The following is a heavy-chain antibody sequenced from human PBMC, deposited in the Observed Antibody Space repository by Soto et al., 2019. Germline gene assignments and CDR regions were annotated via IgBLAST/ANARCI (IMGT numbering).Heavy chain of an antibody. CDR3: ARSEMTYNWND. CDR2: ISGSGEMT. D-gene: IGHD1-1*01. Sequence: EVQLLESGGDLVQPGGSLRLACAASGFTFRGDAMSWVRQAPGKGLEWVSSISGSGEMTHYTESVKGRFTISRDNSKNTLYLQMESLRAEDTALYYCARSEMTYNWNDWGQGTLVTVSS. V-gene: IGHV3-23*01. CDR1: GFTFRGDA. J-gene: IGHJ4*02.